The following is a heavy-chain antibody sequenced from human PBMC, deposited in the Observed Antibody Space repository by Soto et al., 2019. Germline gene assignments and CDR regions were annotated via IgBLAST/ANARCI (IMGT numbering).Heavy chain of an antibody. J-gene: IGHJ4*02. CDR1: GFFLSDYG. D-gene: IGHD1-26*01. CDR3: ARGGGLNQLLSGSDH. Sequence: QVQLVESGGGVVQSGGSLTLSCTVSGFFLSDYGMHWVRQAPGKGVEWVAATSYDGSSEYYSVSVKDRFTTSRDNSKNTVYLHMNRLRAEDKGLYYCARGGGLNQLLSGSDHWGQGTLVTVSS. V-gene: IGHV3-33*05. CDR2: TSYDGSSE.